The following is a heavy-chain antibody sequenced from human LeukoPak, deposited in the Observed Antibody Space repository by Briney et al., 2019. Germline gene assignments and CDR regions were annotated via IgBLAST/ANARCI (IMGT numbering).Heavy chain of an antibody. Sequence: ASVKVSCKASGYTSTSYAMHWVRQAPGQRLEWMGWINAGNGNTKYSQKFQGRVTITRDTSASTAYMELSSLRSEDTAVYYCARDLGGSYFDYWGQGTLVTVSS. CDR1: GYTSTSYA. J-gene: IGHJ4*02. V-gene: IGHV1-3*01. CDR3: ARDLGGSYFDY. D-gene: IGHD1-26*01. CDR2: INAGNGNT.